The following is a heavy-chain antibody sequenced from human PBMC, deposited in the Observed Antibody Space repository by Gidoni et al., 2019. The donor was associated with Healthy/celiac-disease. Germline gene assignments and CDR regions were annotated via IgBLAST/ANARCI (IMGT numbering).Heavy chain of an antibody. CDR2: IYYSGST. J-gene: IGHJ5*02. CDR3: ARDAYSSSWYLDP. D-gene: IGHD6-13*01. Sequence: QVQLQESGPGLVKPSETLSLTCTVSGASISSYYWRWIRQPPGKGLEWIGYIYYSGSTNYNPSLKSRVTISVDTSKNQFSLKLSSVTAADTAVYYCARDAYSSSWYLDPWGQGTLVTVSS. CDR1: GASISSYY. V-gene: IGHV4-59*01.